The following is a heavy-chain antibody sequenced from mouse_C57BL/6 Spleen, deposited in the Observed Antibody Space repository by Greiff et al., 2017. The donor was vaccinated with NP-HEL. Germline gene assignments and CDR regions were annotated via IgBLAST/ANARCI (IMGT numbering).Heavy chain of an antibody. D-gene: IGHD1-1*01. CDR1: GYTFTSYW. CDR3: ARDYDGSRYAMDY. V-gene: IGHV1-64*01. Sequence: QVQLQQPGAELVKPGASVKLSCKASGYTFTSYWMHWVKQRPGQGLEWIRMIHPNSGSTNYNEKFKSKATLTVDKSSSTAYMQLSSLTSEDSAVYYCARDYDGSRYAMDYWGQGTSVTVSS. J-gene: IGHJ4*01. CDR2: IHPNSGST.